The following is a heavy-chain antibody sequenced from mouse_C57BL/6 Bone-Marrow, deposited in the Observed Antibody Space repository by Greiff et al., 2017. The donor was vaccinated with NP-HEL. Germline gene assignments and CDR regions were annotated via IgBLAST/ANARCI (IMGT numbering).Heavy chain of an antibody. CDR1: GYTFTSYW. D-gene: IGHD4-1*01. CDR3: ARYWTWFAY. J-gene: IGHJ3*01. V-gene: IGHV1-7*01. CDR2: INPSSGYT. Sequence: VQLQESGAELAKPGASVKLSCKASGYTFTSYWMHWVKQRPGQGLEWIGYINPSSGYTKYNQKFKDKATLTAYKSSSTAYMQLSSLTYEDSAVYYCARYWTWFAYWGQGTLVTVSA.